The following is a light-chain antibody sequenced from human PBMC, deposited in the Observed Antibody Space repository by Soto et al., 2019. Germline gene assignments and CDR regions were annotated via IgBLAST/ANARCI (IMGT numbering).Light chain of an antibody. CDR1: QNSNTY. CDR2: AAS. J-gene: IGKJ3*01. Sequence: IKMTQSPGARSSLLGDTINITFRASQNSNTYLNWYQQKPGRAPKLLIYAASYLQSGVQSRFSGTGSETDFTLTISSLQPEDFATYYCQESYNTVTFGPGTKVDIK. CDR3: QESYNTVT. V-gene: IGKV1-39*01.